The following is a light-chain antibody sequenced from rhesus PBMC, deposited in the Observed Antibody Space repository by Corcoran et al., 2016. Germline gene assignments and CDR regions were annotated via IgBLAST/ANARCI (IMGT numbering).Light chain of an antibody. CDR3: QHGHTPPYS. CDR2: YAS. CDR1: QDISNN. J-gene: IGKJ2*01. V-gene: IGKV1S15*01. Sequence: DIQMTQSPSSLSASVGDTVTFTCRASQDISNNLAWYQQKPGKVPNLLIYYASTLQDGVPSRFSGSGSGTDFTLTSSSLQPEDFATYYCQHGHTPPYSFGQGTQVEI.